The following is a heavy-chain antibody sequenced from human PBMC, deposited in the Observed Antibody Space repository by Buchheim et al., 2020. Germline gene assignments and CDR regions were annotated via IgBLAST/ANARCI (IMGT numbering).Heavy chain of an antibody. V-gene: IGHV4-34*01. J-gene: IGHJ6*02. CDR1: GGSFSGYY. Sequence: QVQLQQWGAGLLKPSETLSLTCAVYGGSFSGYYWSWIRQPPGKGLEWIGEINQSGSTNYNPSPKTRVTISVDPSKNQFSLKLSSVTAAGTAVYYCARGWIITIFGVVTPLGMDVWGQGTT. D-gene: IGHD3-3*01. CDR3: ARGWIITIFGVVTPLGMDV. CDR2: INQSGST.